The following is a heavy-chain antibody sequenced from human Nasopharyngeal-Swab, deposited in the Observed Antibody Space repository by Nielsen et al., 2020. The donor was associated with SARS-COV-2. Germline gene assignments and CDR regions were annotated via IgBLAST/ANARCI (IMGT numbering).Heavy chain of an antibody. J-gene: IGHJ3*01. D-gene: IGHD4-17*01. V-gene: IGHV5-10-1*01. CDR2: IDPSDSYT. Sequence: GESLKISCQGSGYTFTNNWITWVRQMPGKGLEWMGRIDPSDSYTYYSPSFQGHVIISADKSINTAYMQWSSLKAPDTAMYYCARQIGDYGFDAFDVWGQGTMVTVPS. CDR3: ARQIGDYGFDAFDV. CDR1: GYTFTNNW.